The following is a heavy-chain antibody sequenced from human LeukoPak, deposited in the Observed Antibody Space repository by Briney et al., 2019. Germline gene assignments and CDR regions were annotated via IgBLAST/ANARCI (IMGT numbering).Heavy chain of an antibody. CDR2: INPNSGGT. CDR3: ARDKWDCSGGSCYSLYYGMDV. CDR1: GYTFTGYY. D-gene: IGHD2-15*01. J-gene: IGHJ6*02. V-gene: IGHV1-2*02. Sequence: ASVKVSCKASGYTFTGYYIHWVRQAPGQGLEWMGWINPNSGGTKSAQRFQGRVTMSRDTSTSTAFMELSSLRSDDTAVYYCARDKWDCSGGSCYSLYYGMDVWGQGTTVTVSS.